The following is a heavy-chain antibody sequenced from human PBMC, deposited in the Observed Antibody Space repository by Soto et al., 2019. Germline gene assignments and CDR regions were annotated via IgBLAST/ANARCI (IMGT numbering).Heavy chain of an antibody. CDR3: ARPGYSSSWDDAFDI. CDR2: INPNSGGT. CDR1: GYTFTGYY. D-gene: IGHD6-13*01. Sequence: ASVKVSCKASGYTFTGYYMHWVRQAPGQGLEWMGWINPNSGGTNYAQKFQGRVTMTTDKSISTAYMELSSLRSEDTAVYYCARPGYSSSWDDAFDIWGQGTMVTVSS. J-gene: IGHJ3*02. V-gene: IGHV1-2*02.